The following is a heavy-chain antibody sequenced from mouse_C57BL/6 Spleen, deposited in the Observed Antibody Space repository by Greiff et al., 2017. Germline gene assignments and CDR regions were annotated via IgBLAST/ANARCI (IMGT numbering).Heavy chain of an antibody. CDR3: ASHYDGYRYYYAMDY. J-gene: IGHJ4*01. D-gene: IGHD2-3*01. Sequence: EVQLQQSGPELVKPGDSVKISCKASGYSFTGYFMNWVMQSHGQSLEWIGRINPYNGDTFYNQKFKGKATLTVDKSSSTAHMELRSLTSEDSAVDYCASHYDGYRYYYAMDYWGQGTSVTVSS. CDR2: INPYNGDT. V-gene: IGHV1-20*01. CDR1: GYSFTGYF.